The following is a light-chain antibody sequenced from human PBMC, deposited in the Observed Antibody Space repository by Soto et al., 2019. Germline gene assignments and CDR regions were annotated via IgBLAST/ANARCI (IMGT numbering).Light chain of an antibody. V-gene: IGKV1-5*03. CDR3: QQYNSYPWT. CDR1: QTISSW. J-gene: IGKJ1*01. Sequence: LWSRSASSLSGSVECHATITCRASQTISSWLAWYQQKPGKAPKLLIYKASTLKSGAPSRFSGSGSGTEFTLSISSLQPDDFATYYCQQYNSYPWTFGQGTKVDI. CDR2: KAS.